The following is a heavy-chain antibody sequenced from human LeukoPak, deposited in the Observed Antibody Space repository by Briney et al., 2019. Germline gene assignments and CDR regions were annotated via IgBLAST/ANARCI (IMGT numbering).Heavy chain of an antibody. J-gene: IGHJ3*02. D-gene: IGHD2-2*01. CDR1: GGSLSSYY. V-gene: IGHV4-4*07. Sequence: PSETLSLTCTVSGGSLSSYYWSWLRQPAGKGLEWIGRIYTSGSTNYNPSLKSRATVSVDTSKNQFSLKLSSVTAADTAVYYCAVVPAANDAFDIWGQGTMVTVSS. CDR3: AVVPAANDAFDI. CDR2: IYTSGST.